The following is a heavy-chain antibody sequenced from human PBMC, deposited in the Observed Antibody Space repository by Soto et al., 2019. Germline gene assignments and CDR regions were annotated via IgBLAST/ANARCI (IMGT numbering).Heavy chain of an antibody. CDR2: ISGSVVST. V-gene: IGHV3-23*01. D-gene: IGHD3-3*01. CDR1: GFTFIGYA. J-gene: IGHJ6*02. CDR3: AKDSPLRQRITITHYYYYGMDV. Sequence: GGSLRLSCGSSGFTFIGYAMSWVRQAPGKGRECVSSISGSVVSTYYADSVKGLFTISRDNSKNTLYLQMNSLRAEDTAVYYCAKDSPLRQRITITHYYYYGMDVWGQGTTVTVSS.